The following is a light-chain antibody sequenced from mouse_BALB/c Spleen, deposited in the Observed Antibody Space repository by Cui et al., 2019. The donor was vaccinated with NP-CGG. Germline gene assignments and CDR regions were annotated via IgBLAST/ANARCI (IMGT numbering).Light chain of an antibody. Sequence: QAVATQGHALTISPGKTVTLTCRSSTGSVTTTHYANWVQEKPDHLFTGLIGGTNNRPPGVPARFSGSLIGDKAALTITGAQTEDEAIYFCALWYSNHWVFGGGTKLTVL. V-gene: IGLV1*01. CDR2: GTN. CDR3: ALWYSNHWV. CDR1: TGSVTTTHY. J-gene: IGLJ1*01.